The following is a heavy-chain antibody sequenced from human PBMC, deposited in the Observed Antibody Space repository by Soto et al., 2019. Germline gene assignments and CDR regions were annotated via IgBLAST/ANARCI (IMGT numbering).Heavy chain of an antibody. CDR2: IYFSGRT. J-gene: IGHJ4*02. CDR1: GASISSGNFY. V-gene: IGHV4-30-4*03. D-gene: IGHD1-26*01. CDR3: AHDSHGGTRYFEL. Sequence: VQLQESGPGLVRPSETLSLTCTVSGASISSGNFYWSWIRQPPGKGLEWIGYIYFSGRTSYSPFLSSRPPLSTASSNQLPLKLSSVTAAPTAVYSHAHDSHGGTRYFELWGQGALVTVSP.